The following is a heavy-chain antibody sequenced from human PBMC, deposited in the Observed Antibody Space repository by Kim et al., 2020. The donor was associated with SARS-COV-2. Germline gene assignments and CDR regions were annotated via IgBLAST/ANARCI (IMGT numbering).Heavy chain of an antibody. CDR2: IYYSGST. D-gene: IGHD3-3*01. CDR1: GGSISSGGYY. Sequence: SETLSRTCTVSGGSISSGGYYWSWIRQHPGKGLEWIGYIYYSGSTYYNPSLKSRVTISVDTSKNQFSLKLSSVTAADTAVYYCARAMGGITIFGVVTLSAFAIWGQGTMVTVSS. V-gene: IGHV4-31*03. J-gene: IGHJ3*02. CDR3: ARAMGGITIFGVVTLSAFAI.